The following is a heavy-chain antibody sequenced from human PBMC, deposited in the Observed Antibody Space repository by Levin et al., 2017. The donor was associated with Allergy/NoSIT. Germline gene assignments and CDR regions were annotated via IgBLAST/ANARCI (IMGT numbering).Heavy chain of an antibody. V-gene: IGHV4-34*01. CDR2: INHSGST. CDR1: GGSFSGYY. J-gene: IGHJ4*02. D-gene: IGHD3-10*01. CDR3: ARAGGITMVRGVTGPDY. Sequence: SETLSLTCAVYGGSFSGYYWSWIRQPPGKGLEWIGEINHSGSTNYNPSLKSRVTTSVDTSKNQFSLKLSSVTAADTAVYYCARAGGITMVRGVTGPDYWGQGTLVTVSS.